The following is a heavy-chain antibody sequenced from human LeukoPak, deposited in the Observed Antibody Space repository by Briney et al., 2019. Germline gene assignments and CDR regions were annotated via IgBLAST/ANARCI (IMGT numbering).Heavy chain of an antibody. V-gene: IGHV4-59*01. CDR2: IYYSGST. CDR1: GVSISSYY. Sequence: SETLSLTCTVSGVSISSYYWSWIRQPPGKGLEWIGYIYYSGSTNYNPSLKSRVTISVDTSKNQFSLKLSSVTAADTAVYYCARLIAAADTRHFDCWGQGTLVTVSS. D-gene: IGHD6-13*01. J-gene: IGHJ4*02. CDR3: ARLIAAADTRHFDC.